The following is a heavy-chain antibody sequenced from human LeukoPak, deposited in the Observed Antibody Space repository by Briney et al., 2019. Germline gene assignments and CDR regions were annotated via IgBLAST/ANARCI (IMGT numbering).Heavy chain of an antibody. D-gene: IGHD1-26*01. V-gene: IGHV4-39*07. J-gene: IGHJ4*02. CDR2: INHSGST. CDR1: GGSISSGGYY. CDR3: ARAPDKYSGSTYGRHFDY. Sequence: SETLSLTCTVSGGSISSGGYYWSWVRQHPGKGLEWIGEINHSGSTNYNPSLKSRVTISVDTSKNQFSLKLSSVTAADTAVYYCARAPDKYSGSTYGRHFDYWGQGTLVTVSS.